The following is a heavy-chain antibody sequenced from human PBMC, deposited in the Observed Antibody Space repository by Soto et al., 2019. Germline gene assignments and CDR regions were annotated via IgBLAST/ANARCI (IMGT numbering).Heavy chain of an antibody. CDR2: ISSSSYYK. Sequence: GGSLRLSCVASEFTFSTYSMNWVRQAPGRGLEWVSSISSSSYYKYYSDSVKGRFTISRDNAKNSLFLQMNTLRAEDTAVYYCARGVESSGYPQWSFDYWGQGTLVTVSS. J-gene: IGHJ4*02. D-gene: IGHD3-22*01. CDR3: ARGVESSGYPQWSFDY. CDR1: EFTFSTYS. V-gene: IGHV3-21*01.